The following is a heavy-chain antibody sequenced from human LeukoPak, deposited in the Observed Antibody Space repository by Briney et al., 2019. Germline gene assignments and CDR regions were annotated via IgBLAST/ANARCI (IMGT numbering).Heavy chain of an antibody. CDR1: GGSISSGSYY. CDR3: ARGLEWSGVSFDY. Sequence: SQTLSLTCTASGGSISSGSYYWSWIRQPAGKGLEWIGRIDTSGSTNYNPSLKSRVTISVDTSKNQFSLKLSSVTAADTAVYYCARGLEWSGVSFDYWGQGTLVTVSS. CDR2: IDTSGST. D-gene: IGHD3-3*01. J-gene: IGHJ4*02. V-gene: IGHV4-61*02.